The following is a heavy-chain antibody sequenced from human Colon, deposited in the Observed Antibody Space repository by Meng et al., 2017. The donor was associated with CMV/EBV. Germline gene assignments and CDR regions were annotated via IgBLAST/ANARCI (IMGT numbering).Heavy chain of an antibody. J-gene: IGHJ3*01. V-gene: IGHV3-13*01. D-gene: IGHD2-8*01. CDR3: ARETNGGRQWFGSLDT. CDR2: IGRADDT. Sequence: GESLKISCVASGFSLGSYDMHWVRQVTGKGLEWVSAIGRADDTYYSGSVKGRFIVSRENAKNSLYLQMNSLSGEDTAVYFCARETNGGRQWFGSLDTWGQGTMVTVSS. CDR1: GFSLGSYD.